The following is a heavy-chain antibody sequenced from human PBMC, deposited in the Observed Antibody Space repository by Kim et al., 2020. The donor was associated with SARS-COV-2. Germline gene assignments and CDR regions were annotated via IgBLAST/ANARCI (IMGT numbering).Heavy chain of an antibody. V-gene: IGHV1-3*01. Sequence: TTYSQKVQGRVTITRDTSASTAYMELSSLRSEDTAIYYCARLYYYDSIPDYWGQGTLVTVSS. J-gene: IGHJ4*02. CDR3: ARLYYYDSIPDY. CDR2: T. D-gene: IGHD3-22*01.